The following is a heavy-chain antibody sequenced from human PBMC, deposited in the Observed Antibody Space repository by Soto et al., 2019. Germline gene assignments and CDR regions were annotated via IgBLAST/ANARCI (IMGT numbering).Heavy chain of an antibody. Sequence: SETLSLTCTVSGGSISSSSYFWGWIRQPPGKGLEWIGSIYNSGSTYYNPSLKSRVTISVDTSENQFSLKVTSVTAADTAVYYCARHVGGPRTHSLGWSDPSFWGQGTLVTVSS. CDR2: IYNSGST. D-gene: IGHD6-19*01. CDR3: ARHVGGPRTHSLGWSDPSF. V-gene: IGHV4-39*01. J-gene: IGHJ4*02. CDR1: GGSISSSSYF.